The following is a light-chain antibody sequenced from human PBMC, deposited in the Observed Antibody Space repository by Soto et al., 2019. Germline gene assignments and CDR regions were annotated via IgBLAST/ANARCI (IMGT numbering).Light chain of an antibody. CDR1: QSVSSSS. J-gene: IGKJ1*01. CDR3: QQYGGSPRT. Sequence: IGLTQNTGTRSLSPGARATLSSRASQSVSSSSLAWYQQKRGQAPRLLIHDASSRATGIPDRFSGSGSGTDFTLTISRLEPEDFAVYYCQQYGGSPRTFGQGTKVAIK. CDR2: DAS. V-gene: IGKV3-20*01.